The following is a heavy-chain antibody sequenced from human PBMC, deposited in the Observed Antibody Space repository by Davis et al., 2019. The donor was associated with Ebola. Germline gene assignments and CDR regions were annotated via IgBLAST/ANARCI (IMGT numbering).Heavy chain of an antibody. V-gene: IGHV1-18*01. CDR3: ARAGITIFGVVLGDY. J-gene: IGHJ4*02. Sequence: AASVKVSCKASGGTFSSYAISWVRQAPGQGLEWMGWISAYNGNTGYAQKFQGRVTMTTDTSTSTAYMELRSLRSDDTAVYYCARAGITIFGVVLGDYWGQGTLVTVSS. CDR1: GGTFSSYA. CDR2: ISAYNGNT. D-gene: IGHD3-3*01.